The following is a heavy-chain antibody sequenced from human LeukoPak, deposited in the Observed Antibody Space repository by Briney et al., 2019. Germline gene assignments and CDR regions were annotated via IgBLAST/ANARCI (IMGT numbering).Heavy chain of an antibody. CDR3: AKAFDYNGLRGEGGSFDC. CDR1: GFNFSKND. Sequence: GGSLRLSCVASGFNFSKNDMHWVRQTTKRGLEWVSAIGVGGDTYYADPVKGRFTISRADGKHSVYLQMNSLRAGDTAVYFCAKAFDYNGLRGEGGSFDCWGQGALVTVSS. D-gene: IGHD4-11*01. V-gene: IGHV3-13*01. CDR2: IGVGGDT. J-gene: IGHJ4*02.